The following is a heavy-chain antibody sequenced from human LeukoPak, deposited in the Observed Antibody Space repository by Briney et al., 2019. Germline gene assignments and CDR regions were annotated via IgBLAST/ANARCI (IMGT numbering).Heavy chain of an antibody. CDR1: GGSFSSYY. Sequence: SETLSLTCAVFGGSFSSYYWSWIRQPPGKGLEWIGEINHSGYTSYNPSLKSRVTISEDTSKNQFSLKLNSVTAADTAVYYCARHRIAARGSFDYWGQGTLVTVSS. CDR3: ARHRIAARGSFDY. J-gene: IGHJ4*02. D-gene: IGHD6-6*01. CDR2: INHSGYT. V-gene: IGHV4-34*01.